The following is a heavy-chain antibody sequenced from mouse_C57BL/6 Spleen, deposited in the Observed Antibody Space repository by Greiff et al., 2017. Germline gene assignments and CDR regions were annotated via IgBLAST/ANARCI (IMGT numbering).Heavy chain of an antibody. J-gene: IGHJ4*01. CDR2: IWSGGST. V-gene: IGHV2-2*01. CDR3: ARTPRDYDGMDY. Sequence: QVQLQQSGPGLVQPSQSLSLTCTVSGFSFTSYGVHWVRQSPGKGLEWLGVIWSGGSTDYNAAFISRLSISKDNSKSQVFFNMTSLQADDTATYDCARTPRDYDGMDYWGQGTSVTVSS. CDR1: GFSFTSYG.